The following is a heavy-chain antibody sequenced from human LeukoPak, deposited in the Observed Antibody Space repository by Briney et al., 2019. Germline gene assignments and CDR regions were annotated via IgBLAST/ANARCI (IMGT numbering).Heavy chain of an antibody. CDR2: IYYSGNT. D-gene: IGHD3-16*01. J-gene: IGHJ4*02. Sequence: PSETLSLTCTVSGGSFSTYYWSWIRQPPGKGLEWIGHIYYSGNTDYNPSLESRVTMSLDTSKNQFSLNLISVTAADTAVYYCARALITFGAAVAKGFDCWGQGTLVTVSS. CDR3: ARALITFGAAVAKGFDC. CDR1: GGSFSTYY. V-gene: IGHV4-59*01.